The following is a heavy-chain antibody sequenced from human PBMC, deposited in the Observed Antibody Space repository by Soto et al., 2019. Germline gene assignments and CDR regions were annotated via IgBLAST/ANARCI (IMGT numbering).Heavy chain of an antibody. V-gene: IGHV4-59*01. D-gene: IGHD1-26*01. Sequence: QVQLQESGPGLVKPSETLSLTCTVSGGSISSYDWSWIRQPPGKGLEWIGYIYYSGSTNYNPSLKSRVTISVDTSKNQFSLKLSSVTAADTAVYYCARVGIVGTTTAFDYWGQGTLVTVSS. CDR3: ARVGIVGTTTAFDY. CDR1: GGSISSYD. CDR2: IYYSGST. J-gene: IGHJ4*02.